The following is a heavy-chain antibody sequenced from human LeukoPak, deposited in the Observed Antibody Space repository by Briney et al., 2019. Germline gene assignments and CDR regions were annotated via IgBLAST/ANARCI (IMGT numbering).Heavy chain of an antibody. V-gene: IGHV3-21*04. CDR3: AKATLGSCGGVRCYPFDY. CDR1: GFTFSSYN. D-gene: IGHD2-15*01. CDR2: ISGSGNYI. Sequence: PGGSLRLSCAASGFTFSSYNMNWVRQAPGKGLEWVSTISGSGNYIFYADSVKGRFTISRDNAKNSLYLQMNSLRAEDTAVYYCAKATLGSCGGVRCYPFDYWGQGTLVTVSS. J-gene: IGHJ4*02.